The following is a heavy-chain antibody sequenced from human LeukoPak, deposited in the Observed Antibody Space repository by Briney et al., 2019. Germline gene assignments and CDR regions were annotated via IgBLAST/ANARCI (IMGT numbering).Heavy chain of an antibody. CDR1: GGSIINSNW. CDR2: IDHSGST. J-gene: IGHJ6*02. D-gene: IGHD6-19*01. CDR3: ARDQSIAVAYYYGMDV. Sequence: SGTLSLTCAVSGGSIINSNWWSWVRQPPGKGLEWIGEIDHSGSTSYNPSLKSRVTMSVDRSQNQFSLRLSTVTAADTAVYYCARDQSIAVAYYYGMDVWGQGTTVTVSS. V-gene: IGHV4-4*02.